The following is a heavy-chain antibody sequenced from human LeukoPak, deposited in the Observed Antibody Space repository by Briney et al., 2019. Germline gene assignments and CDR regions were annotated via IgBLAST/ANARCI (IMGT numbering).Heavy chain of an antibody. CDR3: ARERLWFGELGAFDI. CDR1: GGSISSDY. J-gene: IGHJ3*02. V-gene: IGHV4-59*01. Sequence: SETLSLTCTVSGGSISSDYWSWIRQPPGKGLEWIGYIYYSGSTNYNPSLKSRVTISVDTSKNQFSLKLSSVTAADTAVYYCARERLWFGELGAFDIWGQGTMVTVSS. CDR2: IYYSGST. D-gene: IGHD3-10*01.